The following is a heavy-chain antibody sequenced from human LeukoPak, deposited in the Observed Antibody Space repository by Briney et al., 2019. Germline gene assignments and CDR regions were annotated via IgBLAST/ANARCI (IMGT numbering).Heavy chain of an antibody. J-gene: IGHJ3*02. Sequence: PSETLSLTCTVSGGSISSYYWSWIRQPPGKGLEWIGYIYYSGSTNYNPSLKSRVTISVDTSKNQFSLKLSSVTAADTAVYYCARRRYYYDSSGYGAFDIWGQGTMVTVSS. CDR2: IYYSGST. CDR3: ARRRYYYDSSGYGAFDI. CDR1: GGSISSYY. V-gene: IGHV4-59*12. D-gene: IGHD3-22*01.